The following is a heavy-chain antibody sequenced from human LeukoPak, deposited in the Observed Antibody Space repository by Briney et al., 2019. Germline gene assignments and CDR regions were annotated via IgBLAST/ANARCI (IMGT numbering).Heavy chain of an antibody. CDR1: GFTFGDYA. CDR3: ARDFSSNWYGTTDY. V-gene: IGHV3-49*03. Sequence: GGSLRLSCRASGFTFGDYAMSWFRQAPGKGLEWVGFIRSKAYGGTTEYAASVSGRFTASRDDSKSIAYLQMNSLKTDDTAVYYCARDFSSNWYGTTDYWGQGTLVTVSS. CDR2: IRSKAYGGTT. D-gene: IGHD6-13*01. J-gene: IGHJ4*02.